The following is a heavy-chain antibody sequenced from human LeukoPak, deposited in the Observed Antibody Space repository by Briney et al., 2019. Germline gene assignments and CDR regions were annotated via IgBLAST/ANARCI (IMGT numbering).Heavy chain of an antibody. CDR2: IYYSGST. CDR1: GGSISSSSYY. V-gene: IGHV4-39*01. CDR3: ARHSAAYDSSGFEDY. J-gene: IGHJ4*02. Sequence: PSETLSLTCTVSGGSISSSSYYWGWIRQPPGKGLEWIGSIYYSGSTYYNRSLKSRVTISVDTSKNQFSLKLSSVTAADTAVYYCARHSAAYDSSGFEDYWGQGTLVTVSS. D-gene: IGHD3-22*01.